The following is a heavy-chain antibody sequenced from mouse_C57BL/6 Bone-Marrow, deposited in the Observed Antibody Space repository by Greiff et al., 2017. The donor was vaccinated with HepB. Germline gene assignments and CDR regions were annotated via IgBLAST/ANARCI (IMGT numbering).Heavy chain of an antibody. Sequence: VQLQQSGPVLVKPGASVKMSCKASGYTFTDYYMNWVKQSHGKSLEWIGVINPYNGGTSYNQKFKGKATLTVDKSSSTAYMELNSLTSEDSAVYYCARSGIYYDFDWYFDVWGTGTTVTVSS. D-gene: IGHD2-4*01. CDR3: ARSGIYYDFDWYFDV. J-gene: IGHJ1*03. CDR2: INPYNGGT. V-gene: IGHV1-19*01. CDR1: GYTFTDYY.